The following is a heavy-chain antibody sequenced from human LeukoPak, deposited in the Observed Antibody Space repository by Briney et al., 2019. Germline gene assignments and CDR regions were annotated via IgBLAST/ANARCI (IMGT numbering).Heavy chain of an antibody. CDR3: ARVGYYYDSSGYYHYMDV. Sequence: ASMKVSCKASGYTFTSYGISWVRQAPGQGLEWMGWISAYNGNTNYAQKLQGRVTMTTDTSTSTAYMELRSLRSDDTAVYYCARVGYYYDSSGYYHYMDVWGKGTTVTISS. CDR1: GYTFTSYG. J-gene: IGHJ6*03. V-gene: IGHV1-18*01. D-gene: IGHD3-22*01. CDR2: ISAYNGNT.